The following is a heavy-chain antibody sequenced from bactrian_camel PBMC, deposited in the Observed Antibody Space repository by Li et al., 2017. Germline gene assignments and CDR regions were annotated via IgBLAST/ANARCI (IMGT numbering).Heavy chain of an antibody. V-gene: IGHV3S1*01. CDR3: AARLACYEDDYRRSDTFGY. D-gene: IGHD4*01. Sequence: VQLVESGGDSVQAGGSLRLSCAVSGSTAGSNLLGWFRQVAGKERVGVAAIRTGGGPTFYSDSVKGRFTISQDDRKRTLYLQMDHPKPEDTGMYYCAARLACYEDDYRRSDTFGYWGQGTQVTVS. CDR1: GSTAGSNL. J-gene: IGHJ6*01. CDR2: IRTGGGPT.